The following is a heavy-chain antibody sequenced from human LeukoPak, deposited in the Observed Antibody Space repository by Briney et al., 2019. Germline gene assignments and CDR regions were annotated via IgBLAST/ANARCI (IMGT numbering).Heavy chain of an antibody. V-gene: IGHV3-53*01. CDR3: ASAKNYYYYMDV. CDR1: GFTVSSNY. CDR2: IYTGGST. Sequence: GGSLRLSCAASGFTVSSNYMSWVRQAPAKGLEWVSVIYTGGSTYYADSVKGRFTISRDNSKNTLYLQMNSLRAEDTAVYYCASAKNYYYYMDVWGKGTTVTVSS. J-gene: IGHJ6*03.